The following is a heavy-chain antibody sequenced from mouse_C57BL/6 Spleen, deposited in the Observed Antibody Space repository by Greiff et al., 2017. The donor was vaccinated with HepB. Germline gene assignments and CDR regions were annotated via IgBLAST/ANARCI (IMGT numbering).Heavy chain of an antibody. CDR1: GYTFTSYW. CDR3: AREAAYYSKSPFDY. J-gene: IGHJ2*01. V-gene: IGHV1-61*01. D-gene: IGHD2-5*01. CDR2: IYPSDSET. Sequence: VQLQQSGAELVRPGSSVKLSCKASGYTFTSYWMDWVKQRPGQGLEWIGNIYPSDSETHYNQKFKDKATLTVDKSSSTAYMQLSSLTSEDSAVYYCAREAAYYSKSPFDYWGQGTTLTVSS.